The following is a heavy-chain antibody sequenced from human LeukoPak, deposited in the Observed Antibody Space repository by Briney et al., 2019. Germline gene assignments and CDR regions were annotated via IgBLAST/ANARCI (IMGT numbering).Heavy chain of an antibody. D-gene: IGHD3-22*01. J-gene: IGHJ4*02. V-gene: IGHV4-34*01. CDR2: INHSGST. CDR3: ARGTNSSGSDY. CDR1: GGSFSGYY. Sequence: SETLSLTCAVYGGSFSGYYWSWVRQPPGKGLEWVGEINHSGSTNYNPSLKSRGTISVKTSKNQFPLKLSAVAAADTAALSCARGTNSSGSDYWGQGTLVTVSS.